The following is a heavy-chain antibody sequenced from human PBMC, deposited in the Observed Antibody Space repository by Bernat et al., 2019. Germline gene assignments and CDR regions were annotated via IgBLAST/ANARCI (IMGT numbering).Heavy chain of an antibody. CDR2: IYYSGST. CDR1: GGSISSSSYY. Sequence: QLQLQESGPGLVKPSETLSLTCTVSGGSISSSSYYWGWIRQPPGKGLEWIGSIYYSGSTYYNPSLKSRVTISVDTSKNQFSLKLSSVTATETAVYYCARKVTGTSTYFDYWGQGTLVTVSS. D-gene: IGHD1-14*01. V-gene: IGHV4-39*01. CDR3: ARKVTGTSTYFDY. J-gene: IGHJ4*02.